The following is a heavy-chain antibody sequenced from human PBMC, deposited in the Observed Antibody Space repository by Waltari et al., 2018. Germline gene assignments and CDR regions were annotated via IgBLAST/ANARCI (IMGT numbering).Heavy chain of an antibody. CDR2: IYDGDDT. J-gene: IGHJ4*02. D-gene: IGHD3-10*01. Sequence: EVQLVESGGGLVQPGGSLRLSCAASGFTVSHNYMSWVRQAPGKGRECVSVIYDGDDTYYADSVKGRFTISRDNSKNALYLQMDSLRAGDSAVYYCARTYGSGSYRYFDYWGQGTLVTVSS. CDR1: GFTVSHNY. CDR3: ARTYGSGSYRYFDY. V-gene: IGHV3-66*02.